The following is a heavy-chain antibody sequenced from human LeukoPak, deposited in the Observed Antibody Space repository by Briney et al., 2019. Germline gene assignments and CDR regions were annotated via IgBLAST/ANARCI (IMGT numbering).Heavy chain of an antibody. D-gene: IGHD2-21*02. CDR1: GFTFSDCW. Sequence: GSLRLSCATSGFTFSDCWMSWVRQAPGKGLEWVGRIKRKIDGETTDYGAPVKGRFTTSRDDSKNTLSLQMNSLQTEDTGVYYCVAGLLSSELDYGGQGTLVTVSS. CDR2: IKRKIDGETT. CDR3: VAGLLSSELDY. J-gene: IGHJ4*02. V-gene: IGHV3-15*01.